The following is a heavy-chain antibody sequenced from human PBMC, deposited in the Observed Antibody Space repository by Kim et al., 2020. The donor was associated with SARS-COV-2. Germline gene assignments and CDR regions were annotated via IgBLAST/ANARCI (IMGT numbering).Heavy chain of an antibody. D-gene: IGHD2-2*01. CDR3: ARYCSSTSCRWFDP. CDR1: GGSISSGGYY. J-gene: IGHJ5*02. Sequence: SETLSLTCTVSGGSISSGGYYWSWIRQYPGKGLEWLGYIYYSGSTYYNPSLRSRVSISVDASKNQFPLKLNAVTAADTAVYYCARYCSSTSCRWFDPWGQGTLVTVSS. CDR2: IYYSGST. V-gene: IGHV4-31*03.